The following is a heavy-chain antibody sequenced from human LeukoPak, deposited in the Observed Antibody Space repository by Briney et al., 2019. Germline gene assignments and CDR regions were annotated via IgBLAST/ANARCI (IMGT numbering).Heavy chain of an antibody. Sequence: GGSLRLSCAASGFTFSSYAMSWVRRAPGKGLEWVSAISGSGGSTYYADSVKGRFTISRDNSKNTLYLQMNSLRAEDTAVYYCAKGAPDYYGSGSYVDYWGQGTLVTVSS. CDR1: GFTFSSYA. J-gene: IGHJ4*02. CDR3: AKGAPDYYGSGSYVDY. CDR2: ISGSGGST. V-gene: IGHV3-23*01. D-gene: IGHD3-10*01.